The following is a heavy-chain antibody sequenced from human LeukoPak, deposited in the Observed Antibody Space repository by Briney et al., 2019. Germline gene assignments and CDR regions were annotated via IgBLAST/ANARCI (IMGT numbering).Heavy chain of an antibody. CDR1: GFTFSSYA. V-gene: IGHV3-30-3*01. J-gene: IGHJ4*02. CDR3: AGGYEAVDY. CDR2: ISYDGSNK. Sequence: GGSLRLSCAASGFTFSSYAMHWVRQAPGKGLEGVAVISYDGSNKYYADSVKGRFTISRDNSKNTLYLQVNSLRAEDTAVYYCAGGYEAVDYWGQGTLVTVSS. D-gene: IGHD5-12*01.